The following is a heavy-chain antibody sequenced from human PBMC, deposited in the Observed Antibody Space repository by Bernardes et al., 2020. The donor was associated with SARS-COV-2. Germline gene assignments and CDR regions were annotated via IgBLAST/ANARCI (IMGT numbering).Heavy chain of an antibody. V-gene: IGHV3-48*01. Sequence: GGSLRLSCAASGFTFSSYSMNWVRQAPGKGLEWVLYIRTSSSGTYYADSVKGRFTISRDNAENSLYLQMNSLRAEDTSVYYCARDGISGIDYWGQGTLVTVSS. D-gene: IGHD1-20*01. CDR1: GFTFSSYS. J-gene: IGHJ4*02. CDR3: ARDGISGIDY. CDR2: IRTSSSGT.